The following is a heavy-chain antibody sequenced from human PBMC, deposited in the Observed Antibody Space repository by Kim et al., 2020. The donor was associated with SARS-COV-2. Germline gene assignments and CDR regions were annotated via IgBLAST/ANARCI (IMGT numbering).Heavy chain of an antibody. CDR3: AKHHDYGDSNWFDP. Sequence: YADSVKGRFTISRDNSKNTLYLQMNSLRAEVTAVYYCAKHHDYGDSNWFDPWGQGTLVTVSS. J-gene: IGHJ5*02. V-gene: IGHV3-30*02. D-gene: IGHD4-17*01.